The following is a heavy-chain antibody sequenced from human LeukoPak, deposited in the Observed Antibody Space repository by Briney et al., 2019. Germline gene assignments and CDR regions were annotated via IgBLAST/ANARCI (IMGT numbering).Heavy chain of an antibody. CDR1: AGSISSYY. CDR3: ARLTAAAGYFDS. V-gene: IGHV4-4*07. D-gene: IGHD6-13*01. CDR2: IYTSGNT. Sequence: PSETLSLTCPVSAGSISSYYGSWIRQPAGNGLEWIGRIYTSGNTEYNPTVKSPATMSVDTSKTQFSLKRSSVTAADTAVYCARLTAAAGYFDSWGPGTLVTVSS. J-gene: IGHJ4*02.